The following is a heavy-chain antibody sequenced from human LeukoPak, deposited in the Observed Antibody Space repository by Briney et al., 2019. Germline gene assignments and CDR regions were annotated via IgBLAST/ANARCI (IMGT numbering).Heavy chain of an antibody. CDR1: GGSFSGYY. D-gene: IGHD3-10*01. CDR3: ARESGSSADDY. J-gene: IGHJ4*02. CDR2: INHSGST. V-gene: IGHV4-34*01. Sequence: AETLSLTCAVYGGSFSGYYWSWIRQPPGKGLEWIGEINHSGSTNYNPSLKSRVTTSVDTSKNQFSLKLSSVTAADTAVYYCARESGSSADDYWGQGTLVTVSS.